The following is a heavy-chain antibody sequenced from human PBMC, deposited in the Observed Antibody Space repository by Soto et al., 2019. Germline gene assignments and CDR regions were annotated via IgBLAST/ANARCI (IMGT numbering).Heavy chain of an antibody. CDR2: IIPIFGTA. V-gene: IGHV1-69*13. CDR3: ARDCSGGSCSNDY. J-gene: IGHJ4*02. D-gene: IGHD2-15*01. CDR1: GGTFSSYA. Sequence: GASVKVSCKASGGTFSSYAISWVRQAPGQGLEWMGGIIPIFGTANYAQKFQGRVTITADESTSTAYMELSSLRSEDTAVYYCARDCSGGSCSNDYWGQGTLVTVSS.